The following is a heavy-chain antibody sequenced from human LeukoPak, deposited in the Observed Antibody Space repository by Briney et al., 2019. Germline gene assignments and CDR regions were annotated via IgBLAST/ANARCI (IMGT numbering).Heavy chain of an antibody. J-gene: IGHJ4*02. CDR3: ARRTKSYYYGSGSHHFDY. V-gene: IGHV4-34*01. CDR1: GGSFSGYY. Sequence: PSETLSLTCAVYGGSFSGYYCSWIRQPPGKGLEWIGEINHSGSTNYNPSLKSRVTISVDTSKNQFSLKLSSVTAADTAVYYCARRTKSYYYGSGSHHFDYWGQGTLVTVSS. D-gene: IGHD3-10*01. CDR2: INHSGST.